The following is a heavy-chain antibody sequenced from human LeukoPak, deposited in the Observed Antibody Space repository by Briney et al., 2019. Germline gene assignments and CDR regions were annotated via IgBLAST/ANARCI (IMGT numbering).Heavy chain of an antibody. CDR2: ISFNGNDK. V-gene: IGHV3-30*18. Sequence: PGGSLRLSCAASGFGLGSYNMYWVRQAPGKGLEWVTLISFNGNDKKYADSVKGRFTVSRDNAKNSLYLQMNSLRAEDTAVYYCAKSRLNYGGNPDYWGQGTLVTVSS. D-gene: IGHD4-23*01. J-gene: IGHJ4*02. CDR3: AKSRLNYGGNPDY. CDR1: GFGLGSYN.